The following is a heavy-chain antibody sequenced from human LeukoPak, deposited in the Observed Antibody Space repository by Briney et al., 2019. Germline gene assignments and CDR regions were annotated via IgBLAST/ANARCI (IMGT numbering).Heavy chain of an antibody. D-gene: IGHD3-3*01. V-gene: IGHV1-18*01. J-gene: IGHJ6*03. CDR1: GYTFTSYG. Sequence: ASVKVSCKASGYTFTSYGISWVRQAPGQGLEWMGWISAYNGNTNYAQKLQGRVTMTTDTSTSTAYMELRSLRSDDTAVYYCARDRHVTIFGVAYYYMDVWDKGTTVTVSS. CDR3: ARDRHVTIFGVAYYYMDV. CDR2: ISAYNGNT.